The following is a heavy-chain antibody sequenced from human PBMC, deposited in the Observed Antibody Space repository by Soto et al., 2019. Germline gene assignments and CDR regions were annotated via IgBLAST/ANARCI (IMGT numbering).Heavy chain of an antibody. CDR3: ARVPEDAGRYYSSGMAV. Sequence: ASVKVSCKASGYTLTSYAMHWVRQAPGQRLEWMGWINAGNGNTKYSQKFQGRVTITRDTSASTAYMELSSLRSEDTAVYYCARVPEDAGRYYSSGMAVWGKGTTVPVSS. CDR2: INAGNGNT. D-gene: IGHD3-9*01. CDR1: GYTLTSYA. V-gene: IGHV1-3*01. J-gene: IGHJ6*04.